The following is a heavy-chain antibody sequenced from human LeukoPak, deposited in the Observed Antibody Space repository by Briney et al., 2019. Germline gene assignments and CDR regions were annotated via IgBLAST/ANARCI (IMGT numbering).Heavy chain of an antibody. CDR1: GGSISSSSYY. V-gene: IGHV4-39*01. CDR2: IYYSGST. J-gene: IGHJ3*02. CDR3: ARHHNYGEGADAFDT. Sequence: SETLSLTCTVSGGSISSSSYYWGWIRQPPGKGLEWIGSIYYSGSTYYNPSLKSRVTISVDTSKNQFSLKLSSVTAADTAVYYCARHHNYGEGADAFDTWGQGTMVTVSS. D-gene: IGHD4-17*01.